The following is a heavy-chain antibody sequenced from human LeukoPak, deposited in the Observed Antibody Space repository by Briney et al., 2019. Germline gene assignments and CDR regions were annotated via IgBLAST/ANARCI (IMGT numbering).Heavy chain of an antibody. V-gene: IGHV3-30*02. Sequence: PGGSLRLSCAASGFTFSSYGMHWVRQAPGKGLEWVAFIRYDGSNKYYADSVKGRFTISRDNSKNTLYLQMNSLRAEDTAVYYCAKVPFDEDYFDYWGQGTLVTVSS. CDR3: AKVPFDEDYFDY. D-gene: IGHD2/OR15-2a*01. CDR1: GFTFSSYG. J-gene: IGHJ4*02. CDR2: IRYDGSNK.